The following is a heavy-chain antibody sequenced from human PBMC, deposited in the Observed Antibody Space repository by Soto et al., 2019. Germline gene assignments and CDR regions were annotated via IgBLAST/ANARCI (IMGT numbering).Heavy chain of an antibody. CDR1: GFTFSNNA. D-gene: IGHD3-10*01. CDR3: AKMVGGDGWAPGY. J-gene: IGHJ4*02. V-gene: IGHV3-30*18. Sequence: QVQLVESGGGVVQPGRSLRLSCAASGFTFSNNAMHWVRQPPGKGLEWVAAIPYDGSNKYYADSVKGRFTISRDNSKNTLYLQMNSLRAEDTAMYYGAKMVGGDGWAPGYWGQGTLVTVSS. CDR2: IPYDGSNK.